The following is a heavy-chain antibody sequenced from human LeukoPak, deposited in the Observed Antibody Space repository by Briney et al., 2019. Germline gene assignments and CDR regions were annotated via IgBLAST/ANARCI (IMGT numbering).Heavy chain of an antibody. V-gene: IGHV4-38-2*02. Sequence: SETLSLTCTVSGGSISSGYYWGWIRQPPGKGLEWIGSIYHSGSTYYNPSLKSRVTISVDTSKNQFSLKLSSVTAADTAVYYCARSRWLQFGGNYFDYWGQGTLVTVSS. J-gene: IGHJ4*02. D-gene: IGHD5-24*01. CDR2: IYHSGST. CDR1: GGSISSGYY. CDR3: ARSRWLQFGGNYFDY.